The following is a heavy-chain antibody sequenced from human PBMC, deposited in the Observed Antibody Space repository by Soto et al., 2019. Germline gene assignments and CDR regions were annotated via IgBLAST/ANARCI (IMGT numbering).Heavy chain of an antibody. CDR3: ARGSGNSYKGAFAY. CDR2: IYYSGST. J-gene: IGHJ4*02. CDR1: GGSINNYY. D-gene: IGHD5-18*01. Sequence: QVQLQESGPGLVRPSETLSLTCTVSGGSINNYYWSWIRQPPGKGLEWIAYIYYSGSTNYNPSLKSRVTISVDTSKSQFSLKLSSVTAADTAVYYCARGSGNSYKGAFAYWGQGTLVTVSS. V-gene: IGHV4-59*01.